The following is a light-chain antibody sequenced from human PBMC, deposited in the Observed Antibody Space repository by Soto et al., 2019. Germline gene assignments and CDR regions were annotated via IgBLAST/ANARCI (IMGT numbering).Light chain of an antibody. Sequence: EIVLTQSPGTLALSPGERATLSCRASRSFSSSYLAWYQQMPGQAPRLLIYAASSRATGIPARFSGSGSGTDFTLTISSLEPEDFAVYYCQQRSNWPMYTFGQGTKLEIK. CDR2: AAS. J-gene: IGKJ2*01. CDR3: QQRSNWPMYT. V-gene: IGKV3D-20*02. CDR1: RSFSSSY.